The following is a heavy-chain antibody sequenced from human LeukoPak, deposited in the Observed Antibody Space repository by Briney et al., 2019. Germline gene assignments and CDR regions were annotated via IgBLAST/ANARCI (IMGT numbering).Heavy chain of an antibody. V-gene: IGHV3-21*01. CDR1: GFTFSSYR. CDR3: ARITMVRGASDY. J-gene: IGHJ4*02. D-gene: IGHD3-10*01. CDR2: ISSSSSYI. Sequence: GGSLRLSCAASGFTFSSYRMNWVRQAPGKGLEWVSSISSSSSYIYYADSVKGRFTISRDNAKNSLYLQMNSLRAEDTAVYYCARITMVRGASDYWGQGTLVTVSS.